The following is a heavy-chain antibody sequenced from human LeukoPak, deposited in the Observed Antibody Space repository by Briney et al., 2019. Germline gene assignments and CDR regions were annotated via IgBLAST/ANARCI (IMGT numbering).Heavy chain of an antibody. D-gene: IGHD3-22*01. CDR3: ARAPAHYDSSGYFDY. CDR1: GFIFSSYN. J-gene: IGHJ4*02. CDR2: ISRGSSTI. Sequence: GGSLRLSCAASGFIFSSYNMNWVRQAPGKGLEWVSYISRGSSTIHYAGSVKGRFTISRDNAKNSLYLQMNSLRDEDTAVYYCARAPAHYDSSGYFDYWGQGTLVTVSS. V-gene: IGHV3-48*02.